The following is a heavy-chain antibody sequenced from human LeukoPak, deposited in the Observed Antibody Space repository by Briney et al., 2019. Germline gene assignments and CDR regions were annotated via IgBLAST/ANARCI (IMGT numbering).Heavy chain of an antibody. CDR1: GYTFTGYY. J-gene: IGHJ4*02. CDR2: INPNTSGT. Sequence: ASVKVSCKASGYTFTGYYIHWVRQAPGQGLEWMGWINPNTSGTNYAQKFQGRVTMTRDTSINTAYMELNRLRPDDTAVFYCARRYCSDTLCYFFDYWGQGTLVTVSS. CDR3: ARRYCSDTLCYFFDY. D-gene: IGHD2-15*01. V-gene: IGHV1-2*02.